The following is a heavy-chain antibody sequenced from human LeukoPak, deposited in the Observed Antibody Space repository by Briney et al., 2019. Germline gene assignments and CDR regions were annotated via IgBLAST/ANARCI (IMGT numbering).Heavy chain of an antibody. CDR2: IIPIFGTA. CDR3: ARAASVVVPAAIGLDP. D-gene: IGHD2-2*02. V-gene: IGHV1-69*13. CDR1: GGTFSSYA. Sequence: SVKVSCKASGGTFSSYAISWVRQAPGQGLEWMGGIIPIFGTANYAQKFQGRVTITADESTSTAYMELSSLRSEDAAVYYCARAASVVVPAAIGLDPWGQGTLVTVSS. J-gene: IGHJ5*02.